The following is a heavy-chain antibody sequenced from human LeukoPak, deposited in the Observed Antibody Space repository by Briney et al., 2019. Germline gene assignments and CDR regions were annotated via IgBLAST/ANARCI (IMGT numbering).Heavy chain of an antibody. Sequence: SGTLSLTCAVSGGSISSSNWWSWVRQPPGKGLEWIGEIYHSGSTNYNPSLKSRVTISVDKSKNQFSLKLSSVTAADTAVYYCARFSDWPVRSYYYYYGMDVWGKGTTVTVSS. CDR3: ARFSDWPVRSYYYYYGMDV. CDR1: GGSISSSNW. J-gene: IGHJ6*04. D-gene: IGHD6-19*01. CDR2: IYHSGST. V-gene: IGHV4-4*02.